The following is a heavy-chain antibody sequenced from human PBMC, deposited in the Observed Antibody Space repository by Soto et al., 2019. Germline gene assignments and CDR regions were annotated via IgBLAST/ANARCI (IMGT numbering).Heavy chain of an antibody. CDR1: GDSSSGGDYF. CDR2: ISYSGST. D-gene: IGHD2-2*01. Sequence: SETLSLTCAVSGDSSSGGDYFWSWIRQPPGKGLEWLGYISYSGSTYYNPSLKSRVTISRDTSRNQFSLRLHSVTAADTAVYYCARGVIVVQPTAMSWLDPWGPGKLVTVSS. CDR3: ARGVIVVQPTAMSWLDP. J-gene: IGHJ5*02. V-gene: IGHV4-30-4*01.